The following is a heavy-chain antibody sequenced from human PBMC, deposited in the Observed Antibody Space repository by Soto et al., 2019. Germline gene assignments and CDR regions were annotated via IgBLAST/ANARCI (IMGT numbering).Heavy chain of an antibody. Sequence: SETLSLTCAVSGGSISSGGYSWSWIRQPQGKGLEWIGYIYHSGSTYYNPSLKSRVTISVDRSKNQFSLKLSSVTAADTAVYYFADSGYYHSDRMDVWGQGTAVTVSS. CDR2: IYHSGST. J-gene: IGHJ6*02. CDR1: GGSISSGGYS. V-gene: IGHV4-30-2*01. CDR3: ADSGYYHSDRMDV. D-gene: IGHD3-22*01.